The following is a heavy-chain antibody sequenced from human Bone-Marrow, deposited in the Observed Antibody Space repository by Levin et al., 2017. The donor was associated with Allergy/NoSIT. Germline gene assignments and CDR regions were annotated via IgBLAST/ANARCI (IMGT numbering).Heavy chain of an antibody. V-gene: IGHV3-66*01. D-gene: IGHD2-21*02. Sequence: SCAASGFTVNNNYMSWVRQAPGKGLEWVSLIYSGGSTYYADSVKGRFTISRDSSKNTLYLQMNSLRAEDTAMYYCARNVAVTANGYWGQGTLVTVSS. J-gene: IGHJ4*02. CDR2: IYSGGST. CDR3: ARNVAVTANGY. CDR1: GFTVNNNY.